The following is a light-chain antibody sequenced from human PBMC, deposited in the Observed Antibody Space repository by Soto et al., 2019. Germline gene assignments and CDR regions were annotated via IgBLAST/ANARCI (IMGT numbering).Light chain of an antibody. V-gene: IGKV1-6*01. CDR3: LQYYNYPRT. CDR1: QDIRND. CDR2: AAS. J-gene: IGKJ2*01. Sequence: AIQMTQSPSSLSASVGDRVTITCRASQDIRNDLGWYQQKPGRAPKLLIYAASTLQPGVPSRFSGSGSGTHFTLTISSLQPEDFTTYYCLQYYNYPRTFGQGTKLEIK.